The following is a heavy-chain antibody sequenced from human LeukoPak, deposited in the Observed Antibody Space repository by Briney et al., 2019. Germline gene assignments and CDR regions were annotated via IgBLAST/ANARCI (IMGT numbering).Heavy chain of an antibody. Sequence: PGGSLRLSCTASGFTFSSYSMSWVRQGPGTGLEWVSAISGSGDTTFYADSVKGRFTISRDNSKKTLYLQVNSLRAEDTAVYFCAKELTTERTPGVDSWGQGTLVTVS. D-gene: IGHD4-17*01. CDR2: ISGSGDTT. J-gene: IGHJ4*02. CDR1: GFTFSSYS. CDR3: AKELTTERTPGVDS. V-gene: IGHV3-23*01.